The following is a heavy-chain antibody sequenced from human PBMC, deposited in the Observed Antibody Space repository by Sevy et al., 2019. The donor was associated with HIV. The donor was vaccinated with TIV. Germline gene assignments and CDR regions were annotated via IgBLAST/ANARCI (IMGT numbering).Heavy chain of an antibody. J-gene: IGHJ6*02. Sequence: ASVNVSCKVSGYTLTELSMHWVRQAPGKGLEWMGGFDPEDGETIYAQKFQGRVTMTEDTSTDTAYMELSSLRSEDTAVYYCATELIAAAGRRGTYGMDVWGQGTTVTVSS. CDR3: ATELIAAAGRRGTYGMDV. D-gene: IGHD6-13*01. CDR2: FDPEDGET. CDR1: GYTLTELS. V-gene: IGHV1-24*01.